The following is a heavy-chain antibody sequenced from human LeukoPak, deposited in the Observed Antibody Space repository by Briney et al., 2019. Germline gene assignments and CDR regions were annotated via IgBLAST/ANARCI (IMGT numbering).Heavy chain of an antibody. V-gene: IGHV3-33*06. CDR3: AKVRGPAAGALAY. CDR1: GFTFSSYG. J-gene: IGHJ4*02. Sequence: GGSVRLCCAASGFTFSSYGMQWVRQARGKGLEWVAVIWYDGSSKYYADSVKGRFTISRDNSKNTLYLHMNSLRAEDTAVYYCAKVRGPAAGALAYWGQGTPVTVSS. D-gene: IGHD6-13*01. CDR2: IWYDGSSK.